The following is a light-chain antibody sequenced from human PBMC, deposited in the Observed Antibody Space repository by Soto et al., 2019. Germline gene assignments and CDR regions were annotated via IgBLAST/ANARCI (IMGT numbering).Light chain of an antibody. V-gene: IGKV3-20*01. J-gene: IGKJ1*01. Sequence: EIVLTQSPGTLSVSPGGGATRSFRSSQSVTGNYLAWYQQQPGQAPRLHIYGASIRATGIPDTFTGSGSGTDFTLTIRRLETEDFAVYYCHPYGTSPRTLGQGPKVHI. CDR1: QSVTGNY. CDR3: HPYGTSPRT. CDR2: GAS.